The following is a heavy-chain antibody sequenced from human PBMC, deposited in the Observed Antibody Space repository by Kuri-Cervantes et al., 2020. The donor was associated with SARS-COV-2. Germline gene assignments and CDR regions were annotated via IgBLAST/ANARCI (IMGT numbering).Heavy chain of an antibody. CDR2: ISWDSGST. V-gene: IGHV3-43D*03. Sequence: GGSLRLSCAASGFTFDDYAMHWVRQAPGKGLEWVSLISWDSGSTYYADSVKSRFTISRDNSKNSLYLQMNSLIAEDMALYYCAKDKAVAGTGHGSFDIWGQGTMVTVSS. D-gene: IGHD6-19*01. CDR1: GFTFDDYA. J-gene: IGHJ3*02. CDR3: AKDKAVAGTGHGSFDI.